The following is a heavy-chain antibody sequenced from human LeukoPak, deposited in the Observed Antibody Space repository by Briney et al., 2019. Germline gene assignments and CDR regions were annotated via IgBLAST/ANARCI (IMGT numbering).Heavy chain of an antibody. J-gene: IGHJ4*02. D-gene: IGHD2-2*01. CDR2: IKQDGSEK. V-gene: IGHV3-7*01. CDR3: ARGRYCSSTSCQGYDY. Sequence: GGSLRLSCAASGFTFSSYWMSWVRQAPGKGLEWVANIKQDGSEKYYVGSVKSRFTISRDNAKNSLYLQMNSLRAEDTAVYYCARGRYCSSTSCQGYDYWGQGTLVTVSS. CDR1: GFTFSSYW.